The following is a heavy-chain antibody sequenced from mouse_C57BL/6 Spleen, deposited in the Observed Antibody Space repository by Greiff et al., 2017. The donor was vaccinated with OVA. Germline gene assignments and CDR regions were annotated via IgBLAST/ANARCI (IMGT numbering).Heavy chain of an antibody. Sequence: EVKLMESGGGLVQPGGSLSLSCAASGFTFTDYYMSWVRQPPGKALEWLGFIRNKANGYTTEYSASVKGRFTISRDNSQSILYLQMNALRAEDSATYYCARFYSKGYFDVWGTGTTVTVSS. CDR2: IRNKANGYTT. D-gene: IGHD2-5*01. J-gene: IGHJ1*03. CDR1: GFTFTDYY. V-gene: IGHV7-3*01. CDR3: ARFYSKGYFDV.